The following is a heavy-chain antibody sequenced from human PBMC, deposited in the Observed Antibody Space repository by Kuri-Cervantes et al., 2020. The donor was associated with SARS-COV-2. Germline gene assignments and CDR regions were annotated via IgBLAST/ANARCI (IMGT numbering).Heavy chain of an antibody. CDR2: INHSGST. D-gene: IGHD3-16*01. Sequence: SETLSLTCAVYGGSFSDFYWSWLRQPPGKGLEWIGEINHSGSTNYNPSLKSRVTISVDTSKNQFSLKLSSVTAADTAVYYCARLFMGDFDYWGQGTLVTVSS. V-gene: IGHV4-34*01. J-gene: IGHJ4*02. CDR1: GGSFSDFY. CDR3: ARLFMGDFDY.